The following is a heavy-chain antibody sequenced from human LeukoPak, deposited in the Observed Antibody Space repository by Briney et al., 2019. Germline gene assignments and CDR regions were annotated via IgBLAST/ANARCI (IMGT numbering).Heavy chain of an antibody. Sequence: ASVKVSCKPSGYTFTIYDINWVRQAPGQGLEWMGWMNPNSGNTGYAQKFQGRVTMTRNTSISTAYMELSSLRSEDTAVYYCARVVNYYDSSGFSDYWGQGTLVTVSS. CDR1: GYTFTIYD. CDR3: ARVVNYYDSSGFSDY. J-gene: IGHJ4*02. CDR2: MNPNSGNT. V-gene: IGHV1-8*01. D-gene: IGHD3-22*01.